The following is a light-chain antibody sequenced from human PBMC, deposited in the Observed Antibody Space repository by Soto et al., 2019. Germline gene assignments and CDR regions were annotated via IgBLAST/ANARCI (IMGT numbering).Light chain of an antibody. V-gene: IGLV2-14*01. CDR1: SSDVGGYNY. J-gene: IGLJ1*01. Sequence: QSALTQPASGSGSPGQSITISCTGSSSDVGGYNYVSWYQQHPGKAPKFMIYDVSYRPSGVSNRFSGSKSGNTASLTISGLQAEDEADYYCSSYTSNSAYVFGTGTKVTVL. CDR3: SSYTSNSAYV. CDR2: DVS.